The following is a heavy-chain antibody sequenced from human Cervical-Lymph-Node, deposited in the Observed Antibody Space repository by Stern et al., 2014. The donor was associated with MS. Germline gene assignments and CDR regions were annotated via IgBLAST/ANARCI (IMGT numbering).Heavy chain of an antibody. D-gene: IGHD1-26*01. CDR3: ATTRWDLFTWNWFDP. CDR2: IHDSGST. Sequence: VQLVQSGPGLVKPSQTLSLTCTVSGGSISSSGYYWSWIRQPADKGLEWIGRIHDSGSTYYNPSLKSRVTISMDKAKNPFSLKLPSGTAADTAVYYCATTRWDLFTWNWFDPWGQGTLVTVSS. J-gene: IGHJ5*02. CDR1: GGSISSSGYY. V-gene: IGHV4-61*02.